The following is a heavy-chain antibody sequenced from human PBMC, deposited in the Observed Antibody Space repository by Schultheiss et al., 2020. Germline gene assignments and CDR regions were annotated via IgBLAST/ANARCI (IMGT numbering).Heavy chain of an antibody. Sequence: GGSLRLSCAASGFTFSSYGMHWVRQAPGKGLEWVAVVWYDGSNQNYVDSVKGRFTTSRDNSKNTLYLQMNSLRAEDTAVYYCARALMGKNWFDPWGQGTLVTVAS. D-gene: IGHD2-8*01. J-gene: IGHJ5*02. CDR1: GFTFSSYG. CDR3: ARALMGKNWFDP. V-gene: IGHV3-33*01. CDR2: VWYDGSNQ.